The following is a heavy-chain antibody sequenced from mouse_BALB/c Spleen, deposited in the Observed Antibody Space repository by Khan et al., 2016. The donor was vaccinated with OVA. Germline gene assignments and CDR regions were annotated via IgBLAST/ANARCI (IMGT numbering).Heavy chain of an antibody. V-gene: IGHV1S137*01. CDR2: ISTYSGNT. CDR1: GYTFTDYA. D-gene: IGHD2-3*01. Sequence: QVQLQQPGPELVRPGVSVKISCKGSGYTFTDYAMHWVKQSHAKSLEWIGLISTYSGNTNYNQKFKGKATMTVDKSSSTAYMELARLTSEDSAIYYGARPAYDGYYDYWGQGTTLTVSS. J-gene: IGHJ2*01. CDR3: ARPAYDGYYDY.